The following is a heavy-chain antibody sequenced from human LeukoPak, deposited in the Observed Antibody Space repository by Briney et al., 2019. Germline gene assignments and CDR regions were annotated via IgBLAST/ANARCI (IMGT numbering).Heavy chain of an antibody. CDR1: GGPNSRHY. D-gene: IGHD1-7*01. J-gene: IGHJ2*01. CDR3: ARPTELRGFDL. Sequence: SETLSLTRTVSGGPNSRHYWSWIGQPPGKGLEWSGYIYYSGRTNYNPSLKSRVSISVGTSKNQFSLKRSSVTAADTAVYYCARPTELRGFDLWGRGTLVTVSS. V-gene: IGHV4-59*08. CDR2: IYYSGRT.